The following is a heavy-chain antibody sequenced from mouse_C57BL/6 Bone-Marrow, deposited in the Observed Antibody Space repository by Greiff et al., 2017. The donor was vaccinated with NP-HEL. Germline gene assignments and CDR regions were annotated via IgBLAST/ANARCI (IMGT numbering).Heavy chain of an antibody. CDR3: TRRWAPYAMDY. CDR1: GYTFTSYW. D-gene: IGHD4-1*01. Sequence: DVQLQESGTVLARPGASVKMSCKPSGYTFTSYWMHWVKQRPGQGLEWIGAIYPGNSDTSYNQKFKGKAKLTAVTSASTAYMELSSLTNEDSAVYYCTRRWAPYAMDYWGQGTSVTVSS. J-gene: IGHJ4*01. CDR2: IYPGNSDT. V-gene: IGHV1-5*01.